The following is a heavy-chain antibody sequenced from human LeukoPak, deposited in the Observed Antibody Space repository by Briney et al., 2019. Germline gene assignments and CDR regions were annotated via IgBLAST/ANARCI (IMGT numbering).Heavy chain of an antibody. D-gene: IGHD2-15*01. CDR2: ISGSGGST. CDR1: GFTFSSYA. V-gene: IGHV3-23*01. J-gene: IGHJ3*02. Sequence: GGSLRLSCAASGFTFSSYAMSWVRQAPGKGLEWVSAISGSGGSTYYADSVKGRFTISRDNSKNTLYLQMNSLRAEDTAVYYCARDGGGRGAFDIWGQGTMVTVSS. CDR3: ARDGGGRGAFDI.